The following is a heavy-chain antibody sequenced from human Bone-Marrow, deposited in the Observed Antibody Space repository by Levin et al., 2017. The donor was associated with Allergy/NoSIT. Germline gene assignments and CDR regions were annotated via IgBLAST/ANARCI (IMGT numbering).Heavy chain of an antibody. CDR2: VSSHGTDT. Sequence: GESLKISCSASGSTFRNYAMHWVRQAPGKGLEFVAGVSSHGTDTHYADSVRGRFFISRDNSRNTLFLQMTSVRSDDTAVYYCVKDSEITTWFSFGSWGQGTLVTVSS. V-gene: IGHV3-64D*06. J-gene: IGHJ1*01. D-gene: IGHD3-10*01. CDR3: VKDSEITTWFSFGS. CDR1: GSTFRNYA.